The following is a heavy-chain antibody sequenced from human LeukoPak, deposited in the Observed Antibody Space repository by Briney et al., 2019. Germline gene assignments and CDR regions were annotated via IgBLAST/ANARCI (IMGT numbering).Heavy chain of an antibody. D-gene: IGHD1-26*01. CDR1: GFSFSSYS. J-gene: IGHJ3*01. CDR2: ISSSSTYT. CDR3: ARTIGSKNAFDL. Sequence: GGSLRLSCAASGFSFSSYSMNWVRQAPGKGLEWVSSISSSSTYTYYADSVKGRFTISRDNAKNSLYLQMNSLRAEDTAVYYCARTIGSKNAFDLWGQGTMVTVSS. V-gene: IGHV3-21*01.